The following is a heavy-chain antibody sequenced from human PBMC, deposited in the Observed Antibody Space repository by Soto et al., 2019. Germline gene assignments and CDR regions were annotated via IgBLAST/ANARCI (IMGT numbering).Heavy chain of an antibody. CDR2: IIPIFGTV. CDR3: ARGNHRWIPLWYFDL. V-gene: IGHV1-69*14. Sequence: QVQLVQSGAEVKKPGSSVKVSCKASGGTFSNYPISWVRQAPGQGLEWMGGIIPIFGTVTYAQKDQGRVTITADKSTTTPYIEMSTVRSEDTDVYYCARGNHRWIPLWYFDLWGRGPLVPLSS. J-gene: IGHJ2*01. D-gene: IGHD5-18*01. CDR1: GGTFSNYP.